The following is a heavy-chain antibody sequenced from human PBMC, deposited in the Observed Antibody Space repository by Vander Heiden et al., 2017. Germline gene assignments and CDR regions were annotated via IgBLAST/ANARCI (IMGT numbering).Heavy chain of an antibody. CDR3: ARDGFGGLYFDL. V-gene: IGHV3-48*03. CDR2: ISTTANTI. CDR1: GFSFSSYE. J-gene: IGHJ4*02. Sequence: EVQLVESGGGVVQPGGSLRLSGAATGFSFSSYEMSWVRQAPGKGLEWLSYISTTANTIYYADSVKGRFTISRDNAKNSLYLQMSSLRADDTAVYYCARDGFGGLYFDLWGQGTLVTVSS. D-gene: IGHD3-10*01.